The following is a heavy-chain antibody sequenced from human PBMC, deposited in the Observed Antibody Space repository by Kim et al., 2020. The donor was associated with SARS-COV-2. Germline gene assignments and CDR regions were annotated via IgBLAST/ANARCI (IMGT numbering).Heavy chain of an antibody. CDR2: IDHTGTT. Sequence: SETLSLTCTVAGVSMSTGGYYWNWIRQHPEKGLEWIGYIDHTGTTYYNSSLERRVSISADPSKRPFSLKLSSVTAAATAIYYGATAVYSLVSSFGVWGPG. CDR3: ATAVYSLVSSFGV. CDR1: GVSMSTGGYY. D-gene: IGHD2-21*01. J-gene: IGHJ3*01. V-gene: IGHV4-31*03.